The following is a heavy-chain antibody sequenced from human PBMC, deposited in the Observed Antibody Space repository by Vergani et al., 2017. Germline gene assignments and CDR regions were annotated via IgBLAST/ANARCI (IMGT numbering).Heavy chain of an antibody. J-gene: IGHJ6*02. CDR1: GFIFNNFA. Sequence: VQLLESGGDLVQPGGSLRLSCAGSGFIFNNFAMSWVRQAPGKGLEWVAAISGTDGRTWYANSVKGRFTISRDNFKNTLYLQMNSLRADDTAVYYCAKGVYCSSTSCYEGRGYYYGMGVWGQGTTVTFSS. V-gene: IGHV3-23*01. CDR3: AKGVYCSSTSCYEGRGYYYGMGV. CDR2: ISGTDGRT. D-gene: IGHD2-2*01.